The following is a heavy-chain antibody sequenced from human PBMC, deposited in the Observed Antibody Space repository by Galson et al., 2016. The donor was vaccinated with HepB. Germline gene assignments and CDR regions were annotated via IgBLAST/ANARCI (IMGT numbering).Heavy chain of an antibody. D-gene: IGHD3-22*01. Sequence: SLRLSCAASGFTFSNYAMTWVRQAPGKGLEWVSAVSSRGITTYYADSVKGRFTVSRDNSKNTLFLQLNSLRAEDTAVYYCAKDFGSSGYYQLFDYWGQGTLVAVSS. CDR2: VSSRGITT. CDR3: AKDFGSSGYYQLFDY. J-gene: IGHJ4*02. CDR1: GFTFSNYA. V-gene: IGHV3-23*01.